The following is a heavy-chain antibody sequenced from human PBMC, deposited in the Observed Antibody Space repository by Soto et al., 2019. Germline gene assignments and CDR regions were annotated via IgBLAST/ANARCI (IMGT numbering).Heavy chain of an antibody. CDR2: INPSAGST. CDR1: GYTFTRYY. CDR3: ARGWVYGMDV. Sequence: QVQLVQSGAEVKKPGASVKVSCKASGYTFTRYYIHWVRQAPGQGLEGMGVINPSAGSTSYAQKFQGRVTMTRDTSTITVYMELSSLRSEDTAVYYCARGWVYGMDVWGQGTTVTVSS. V-gene: IGHV1-46*01. J-gene: IGHJ6*02.